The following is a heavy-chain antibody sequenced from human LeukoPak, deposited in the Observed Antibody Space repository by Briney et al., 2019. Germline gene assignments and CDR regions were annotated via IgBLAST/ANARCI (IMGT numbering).Heavy chain of an antibody. CDR2: IWYDGSNK. CDR3: AKDLTGTLDY. V-gene: IGHV3-33*06. D-gene: IGHD1-7*01. Sequence: GGSLKLSCAASGFTFSSYGMHWVRQAPGKRLEWVAVIWYDGSNKYYADSVKGRFTISRDNSKNTLYLQMNSLRAEDTAVYYCAKDLTGTLDYWGQGTLVTVSS. CDR1: GFTFSSYG. J-gene: IGHJ4*02.